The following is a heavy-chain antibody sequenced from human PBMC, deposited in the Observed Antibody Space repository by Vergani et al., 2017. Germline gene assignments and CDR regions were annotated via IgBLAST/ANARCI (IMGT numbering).Heavy chain of an antibody. V-gene: IGHV4-59*01. CDR3: ARLYYYDSTGSLVFDY. CDR2: IYYSGST. Sequence: QVQLQESGPGLVKPSETLSLTCTVSGGSISSYYWSWIRQPPGKGLEWIGYIYYSGSTNYNPSLKSRVTISVDTSKNQFSLKLSSVTAADTAVYYCARLYYYDSTGSLVFDYWGPGTLVTVSS. CDR1: GGSISSYY. D-gene: IGHD3-22*01. J-gene: IGHJ4*02.